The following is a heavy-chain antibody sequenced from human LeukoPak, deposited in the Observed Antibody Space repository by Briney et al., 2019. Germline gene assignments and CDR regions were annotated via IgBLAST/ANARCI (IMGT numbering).Heavy chain of an antibody. J-gene: IGHJ4*02. Sequence: PGGSLRLSCGASGFTFDDYWMSWVRQAPGQGLEWVTNINQDGSEKYYLDSAKGRFTISRDNARNSLYLQVNSLRAEDTAVYYCARGGTSGYSSTRHFWGGNYYFDYWGQGSLVTASS. V-gene: IGHV3-7*01. CDR3: ARGGTSGYSSTRHFWGGNYYFDY. D-gene: IGHD2-2*01. CDR1: GFTFDDYW. CDR2: INQDGSEK.